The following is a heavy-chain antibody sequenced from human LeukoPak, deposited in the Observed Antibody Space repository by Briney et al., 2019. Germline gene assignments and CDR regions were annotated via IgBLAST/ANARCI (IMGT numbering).Heavy chain of an antibody. D-gene: IGHD4-17*01. CDR2: IYYSGST. CDR1: GGSISSYY. J-gene: IGHJ6*02. V-gene: IGHV4-59*01. Sequence: SETLSLTCTVSGGSISSYYWSWIRQPPGKGLEWIGYIYYSGSTNYNPSLKSRVTISVDTSKKQFSLKLSSVTAADTAVYYCAIDVGGDYDVYYVMDVWGQGATVTVSS. CDR3: AIDVGGDYDVYYVMDV.